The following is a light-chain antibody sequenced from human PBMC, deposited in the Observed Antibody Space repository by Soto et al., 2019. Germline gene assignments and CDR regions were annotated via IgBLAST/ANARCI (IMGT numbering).Light chain of an antibody. CDR3: SSYTSTNTQV. V-gene: IGLV2-14*01. J-gene: IGLJ1*01. CDR2: EVS. CDR1: SSDVGAYKY. Sequence: QSALTQPASVSGSPGQSITISCTGTSSDVGAYKYVSWYQQHPGKAPKLMIYEVSNRPSGVSNGFSGSKSGNTASVTISGLQAEDEADYYCSSYTSTNTQVFGTGTKVTVL.